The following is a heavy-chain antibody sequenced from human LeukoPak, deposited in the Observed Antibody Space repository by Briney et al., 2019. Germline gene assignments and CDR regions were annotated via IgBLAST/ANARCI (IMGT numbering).Heavy chain of an antibody. V-gene: IGHV6-1*01. D-gene: IGHD3-22*01. CDR3: ASPYYAGGGYSLIDGFDI. CDR2: AYYRSRWYK. CDR1: GDSVSNNSAS. Sequence: SQTLSLTCVISGDSVSNNSASWNWIRQSPSRGLEWLGMAYYRSRWYKDYAVSVKSRITINPDTSKNQFSLQLNSVTPEDTAVYYCASPYYAGGGYSLIDGFDIWGPGTVVTVSS. J-gene: IGHJ3*02.